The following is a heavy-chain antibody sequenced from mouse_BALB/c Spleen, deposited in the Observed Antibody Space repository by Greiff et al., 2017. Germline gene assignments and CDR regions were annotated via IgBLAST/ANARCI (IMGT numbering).Heavy chain of an antibody. CDR3: ASPLMVPHAMDY. Sequence: EVKVEESGPDLVKPSQSLSLTCTVTGYSITSGYSWHWIRQFPGNKLEWMGYIHYSGSTNYNPSLKSRISITRDTSKNLFFLQLNSVTTEDTATYYCASPLMVPHAMDYWGQGTSVTVSS. CDR1: GYSITSGYS. J-gene: IGHJ4*01. CDR2: IHYSGST. V-gene: IGHV3-1*02. D-gene: IGHD2-1*01.